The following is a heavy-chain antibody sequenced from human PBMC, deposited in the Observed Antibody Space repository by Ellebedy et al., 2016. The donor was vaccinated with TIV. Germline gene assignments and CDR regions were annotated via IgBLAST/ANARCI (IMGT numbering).Heavy chain of an antibody. Sequence: ASVKVSCXASGYTFTSYGISWVRQAPGQGLEWMGWISAYNGNTNYAQKLQGRVTMTTDTSTSTAYMELRSLRSDDTAVYYCARDYNTVTTFKPWFDPWGQGTLVTVSS. V-gene: IGHV1-18*01. CDR1: GYTFTSYG. CDR3: ARDYNTVTTFKPWFDP. CDR2: ISAYNGNT. J-gene: IGHJ5*02. D-gene: IGHD4-17*01.